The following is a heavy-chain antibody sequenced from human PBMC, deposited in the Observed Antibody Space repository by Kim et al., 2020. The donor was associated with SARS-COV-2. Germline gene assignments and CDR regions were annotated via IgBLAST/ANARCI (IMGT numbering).Heavy chain of an antibody. CDR2: INAGNGDT. V-gene: IGHV1-3*01. D-gene: IGHD3-16*01. J-gene: IGHJ4*02. Sequence: ASVKVSCKPSGYTFTSYAIHWVRQAPGQRLEWMGWINAGNGDTRYSQKFQGRVTITRDTSASTSYMDLSSLRSEDTAVYYCARGGRWFQYDYWGQGTLVT. CDR1: GYTFTSYA. CDR3: ARGGRWFQYDY.